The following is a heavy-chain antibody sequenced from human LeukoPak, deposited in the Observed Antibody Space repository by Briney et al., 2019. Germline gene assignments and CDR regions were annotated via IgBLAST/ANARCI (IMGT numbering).Heavy chain of an antibody. V-gene: IGHV3-23*01. CDR2: ISASGHST. D-gene: IGHD4-11*01. CDR1: GFIFDNFG. Sequence: GGSLRLSCAASGFIFDNFGMTWVRQAAGKGLEWVSRISASGHSTTYADSVKGRITISRDNSKNTLFLQVHSLRDDDTAVYYCARDGHWEVTRGHYFDYWGQGTLVTVSS. CDR3: ARDGHWEVTRGHYFDY. J-gene: IGHJ4*02.